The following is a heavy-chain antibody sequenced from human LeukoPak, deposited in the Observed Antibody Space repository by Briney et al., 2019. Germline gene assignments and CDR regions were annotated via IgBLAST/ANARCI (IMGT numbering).Heavy chain of an antibody. D-gene: IGHD1-1*01. CDR1: GYSFTSYT. CDR2: INTYSGNP. V-gene: IGHV7-4-1*02. CDR3: ARKNVEPDRYFDY. J-gene: IGHJ4*02. Sequence: ASVKVSCKASGYSFTSYTMTWVRQAPGQGPELMGWINTYSGNPTYAQGFTGRFVFSLDTSVSTAYLLISSLKAEDTAVHYCARKNVEPDRYFDYWGQGTLVTVSS.